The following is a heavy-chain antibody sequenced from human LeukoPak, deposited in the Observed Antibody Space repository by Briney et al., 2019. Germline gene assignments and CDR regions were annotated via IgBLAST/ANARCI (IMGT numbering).Heavy chain of an antibody. V-gene: IGHV1-58*02. CDR1: GFTFTSSA. CDR2: IVVGSGST. D-gene: IGHD6-13*01. Sequence: ASVNVSCKTSGFTFTSSAMQWVRQARGQRLEWIGWIVVGSGSTNYAQKFQQRVTITRDMSTSTAYMELSSLRSEDTAVYYCAADDQQLILWGQGTLVTVSS. CDR3: AADDQQLIL. J-gene: IGHJ4*02.